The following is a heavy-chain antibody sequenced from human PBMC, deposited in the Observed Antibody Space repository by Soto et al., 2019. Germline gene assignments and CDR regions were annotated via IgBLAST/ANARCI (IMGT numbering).Heavy chain of an antibody. Sequence: GGSLRLSCAASGFTFSSYAMSWVRQAPGKGLEWVSAISGSGGSTYYADSVKGRFTISRDNSKKTLYLQMNSLRAEDPAVYFCAKDYGGDYYFDYWGQGTLVTVSS. CDR1: GFTFSSYA. D-gene: IGHD2-21*02. V-gene: IGHV3-23*01. CDR3: AKDYGGDYYFDY. J-gene: IGHJ4*02. CDR2: ISGSGGST.